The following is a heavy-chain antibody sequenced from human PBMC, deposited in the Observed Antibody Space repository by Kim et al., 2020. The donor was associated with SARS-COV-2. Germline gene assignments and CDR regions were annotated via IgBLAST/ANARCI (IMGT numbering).Heavy chain of an antibody. J-gene: IGHJ4*02. CDR2: INPNSGGT. CDR3: ATGAIAAAGTGDDY. CDR1: GYTFTGYY. D-gene: IGHD6-13*01. V-gene: IGHV1-2*02. Sequence: ASVKVSCKASGYTFTGYYMHWVRQAPGQGLEWMGWINPNSGGTNYAQKFQGRVTMTRDTSISTAYMELSRLRSDDTAVYYCATGAIAAAGTGDDYWGQGTLVTVSS.